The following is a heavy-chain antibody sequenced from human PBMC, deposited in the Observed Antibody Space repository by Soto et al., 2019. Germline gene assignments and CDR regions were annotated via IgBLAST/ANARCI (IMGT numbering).Heavy chain of an antibody. Sequence: SETLSLPCTFSGCSVSSGSYYWSWLRPPPGKELVWIGYIYYSGRSNYDPALKSRVTISVNTSKNQFSLKLSSVTAADTAVYYCARTVATDYFDYWGQGTLVTVSS. J-gene: IGHJ4*02. CDR1: GCSVSSGSYY. CDR3: ARTVATDYFDY. D-gene: IGHD4-17*01. CDR2: IYYSGRS. V-gene: IGHV4-61*01.